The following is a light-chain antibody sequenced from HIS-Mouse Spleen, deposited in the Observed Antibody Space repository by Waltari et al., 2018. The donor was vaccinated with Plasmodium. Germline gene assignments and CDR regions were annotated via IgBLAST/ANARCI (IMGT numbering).Light chain of an antibody. V-gene: IGLV2-8*01. CDR3: SSYAGSNNFVV. CDR2: EVS. CDR1: SSDVGGYNY. J-gene: IGLJ2*01. Sequence: QSALTQPPSASGSPGQSVTISCTGTSSDVGGYNYVSWYQQHPGKAPKLMIYEVSKRPSWVPERFSGCKTGNTASLTVAGLQAEDEADYYCSSYAGSNNFVVFGGGTKLTVL.